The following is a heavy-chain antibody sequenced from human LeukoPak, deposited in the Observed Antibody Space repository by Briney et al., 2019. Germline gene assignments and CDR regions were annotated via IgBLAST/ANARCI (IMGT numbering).Heavy chain of an antibody. Sequence: SVTVSCKASGGTFSSYAISWVRQAPGQGLEWMGGIIPIFGTVNYAQKFQGRVTITADESTSTAYMELSSLRSEDTAVYYCARGRAGATGLYDYWGQGTLVTVSS. CDR2: IIPIFGTV. CDR1: GGTFSSYA. CDR3: ARGRAGATGLYDY. J-gene: IGHJ4*02. V-gene: IGHV1-69*13. D-gene: IGHD1/OR15-1a*01.